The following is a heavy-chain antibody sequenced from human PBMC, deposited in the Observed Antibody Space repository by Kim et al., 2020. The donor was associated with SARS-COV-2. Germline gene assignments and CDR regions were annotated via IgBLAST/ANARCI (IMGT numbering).Heavy chain of an antibody. CDR1: GYTFTSSH. D-gene: IGHD3-10*01. V-gene: IGHV1-46*03. Sequence: ASVKVSCKASGYTFTSSHIQWVRQAPGQGLEWMGIINPGGGSTIYAEELQGRVTMTRDTSTGTVYMQLSSLRSEETALYYCARGTWGGGGWGYGSGQYNRFDPWGQGTLVTVSS. CDR2: INPGGGST. CDR3: ARGTWGGGGWGYGSGQYNRFDP. J-gene: IGHJ5*02.